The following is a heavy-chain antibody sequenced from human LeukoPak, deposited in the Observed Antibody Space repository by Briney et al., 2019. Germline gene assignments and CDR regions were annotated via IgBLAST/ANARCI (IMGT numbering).Heavy chain of an antibody. V-gene: IGHV3-21*01. D-gene: IGHD6-13*01. CDR1: GFTFSSYS. CDR2: ISSSSSYI. CDR3: ARGGGGSSSCDY. J-gene: IGHJ4*02. Sequence: PGGPLRLSCAASGFTFSSYSMNWVRQAPGKGLEWVSSISSSSSYIYYADSVKGRFTISRDNAKNSLYLQMNSLRAEDTAVYYCARGGGGSSSCDYWGQGTLVTVSS.